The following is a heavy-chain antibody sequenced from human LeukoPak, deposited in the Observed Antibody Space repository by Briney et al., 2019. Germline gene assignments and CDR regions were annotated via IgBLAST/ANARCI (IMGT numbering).Heavy chain of an antibody. J-gene: IGHJ4*02. V-gene: IGHV3-74*01. CDR3: ARGYYDSEGHFDY. Sequence: GGSLRLSCEASGFTFSSYWMHWVRQAPGKGLVWVSRINSDGSSTSYADSVKGRFTISRDNAKNTLYLQMNSLRAEDTAVYYCARGYYDSEGHFDYWGQGTLVTVSS. D-gene: IGHD3-22*01. CDR1: GFTFSSYW. CDR2: INSDGSST.